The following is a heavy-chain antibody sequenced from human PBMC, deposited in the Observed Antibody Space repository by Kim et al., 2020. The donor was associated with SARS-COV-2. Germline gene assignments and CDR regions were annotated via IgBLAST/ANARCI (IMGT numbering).Heavy chain of an antibody. CDR1: GGSFSGYY. Sequence: SETLSLTCAVYGGSFSGYYWSWIRQPPGKGLEWIGEINHSGSTNYNPSLKSRVTISVDTSKNQFSLKLSSVTAADTAVYYCARGWYSGSYFHYWGQGTLVTVSS. J-gene: IGHJ4*02. D-gene: IGHD1-26*01. V-gene: IGHV4-34*01. CDR2: INHSGST. CDR3: ARGWYSGSYFHY.